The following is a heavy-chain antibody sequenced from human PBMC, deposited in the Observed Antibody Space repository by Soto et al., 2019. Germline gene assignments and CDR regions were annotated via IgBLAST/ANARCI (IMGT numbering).Heavy chain of an antibody. CDR3: ARSDCTGAYCYSWPFNYGVDV. J-gene: IGHJ6*02. Sequence: GGSLRLSCTTSGFTFNTYGMHWVRQAPGKGLEWVAIIWYDGSNKYYTDSVRGRFTISRDNSKNTLYLQMNSLRAEDTALYYCARSDCTGAYCYSWPFNYGVDVWGQGTTVTVSS. CDR1: GFTFNTYG. D-gene: IGHD2-21*02. CDR2: IWYDGSNK. V-gene: IGHV3-33*08.